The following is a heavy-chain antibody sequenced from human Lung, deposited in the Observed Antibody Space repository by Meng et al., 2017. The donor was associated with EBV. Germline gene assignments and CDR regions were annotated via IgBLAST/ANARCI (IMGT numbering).Heavy chain of an antibody. V-gene: IGHV4-34*01. CDR3: ARGGTSSAPFDY. J-gene: IGHJ4*01. D-gene: IGHD2-2*01. CDR2: INYSGIT. CDR1: GRSFSSSY. Sequence: VPVQQRVPRLFNPSETLSPPWGVSGRSFSSSYWSWIRQPPGKGLEWIGQINYSGITNYNPSLKSRVTISVDTSKNQFSLSLNSVTAADTAVYYCARGGTSSAPFDYWGRGTLVTVSS.